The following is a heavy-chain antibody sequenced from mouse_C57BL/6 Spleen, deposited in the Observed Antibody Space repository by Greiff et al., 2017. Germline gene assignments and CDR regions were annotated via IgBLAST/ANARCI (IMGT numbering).Heavy chain of an antibody. CDR1: GYTFTDYY. CDR2: INPNNGGT. CDR3: ARSLRLLYYFDY. D-gene: IGHD3-2*02. J-gene: IGHJ2*01. Sequence: EVQLQQSGPELVKPGASVKISCKASGYTFTDYYMNWVKQSHGKSLEWIGDINPNNGGTNYNQKFKGKATLTVDKSSSTAYMELRSLTSEDSAVYYCARSLRLLYYFDYWGQGTTLTVSS. V-gene: IGHV1-26*01.